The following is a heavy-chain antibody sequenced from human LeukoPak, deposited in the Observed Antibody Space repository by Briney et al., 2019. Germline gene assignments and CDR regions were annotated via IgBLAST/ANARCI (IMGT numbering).Heavy chain of an antibody. V-gene: IGHV1-8*03. CDR1: GYAFTSYD. CDR3: ARVIVGSYAFDI. J-gene: IGHJ3*02. D-gene: IGHD3-22*01. CDR2: MNPNSGNT. Sequence: ASVKVSCKASGYAFTSYDINWVRQATGQGLEWMGWMNPNSGNTGYAQKFQGRVTITRNTSISTAYMELSSLRSEDTAVYYCARVIVGSYAFDIWGQGTMVTVSS.